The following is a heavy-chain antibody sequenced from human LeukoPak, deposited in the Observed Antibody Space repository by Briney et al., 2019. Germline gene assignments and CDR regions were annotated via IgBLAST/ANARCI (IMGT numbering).Heavy chain of an antibody. V-gene: IGHV4-34*01. Sequence: SETLSLTCAVYGGSFSGYYWSWIRQPPGKGLEWIGEINHSGSTNYNPSLKSRLTISVDTSKNQFYLKLSSVTAADTAVFYCDVTKRHGGNHRCYYYYMYVWGKGTTVTVSS. J-gene: IGHJ6*03. D-gene: IGHD1/OR15-1a*01. CDR2: INHSGST. CDR1: GGSFSGYY. CDR3: DVTKRHGGNHRCYYYYMYV.